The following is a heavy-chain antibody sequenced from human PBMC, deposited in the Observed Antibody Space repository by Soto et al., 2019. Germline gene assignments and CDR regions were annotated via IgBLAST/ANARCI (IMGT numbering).Heavy chain of an antibody. CDR2: IRYKANGGTT. V-gene: IGHV3-49*03. J-gene: IGHJ5*02. CDR1: GFTFGDYG. CDR3: TRGPLGDPIWGSYWFDP. D-gene: IGHD3-16*01. Sequence: EVQLVESGGDLVQPGRSLRLSCTASGFTFGDYGLSWFRQAPGKGLEWVGFIRYKANGGTTEYAASVKGRFTISRDDSSSIAYLQMNSLKTEDTAVYYCTRGPLGDPIWGSYWFDPWGQGILVTVSS.